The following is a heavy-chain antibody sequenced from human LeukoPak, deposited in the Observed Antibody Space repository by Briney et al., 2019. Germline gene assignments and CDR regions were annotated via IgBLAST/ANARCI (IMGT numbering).Heavy chain of an antibody. D-gene: IGHD6-19*01. V-gene: IGHV3-21*01. J-gene: IGHJ4*02. CDR1: GFTFSSYS. CDR3: ARDPWGIAVADDY. CDR2: ISSSSSYI. Sequence: GGSLRLSCAASGFTFSSYSMNWVHQAPGKGLEWVSSISSSSSYIYYADSVKGRFTISRDNAKNSLYLQMNSLRAEDTAVYYCARDPWGIAVADDYWGQGTLVTVSS.